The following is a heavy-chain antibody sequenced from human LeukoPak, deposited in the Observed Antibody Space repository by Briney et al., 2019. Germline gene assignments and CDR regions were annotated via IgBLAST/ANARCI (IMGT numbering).Heavy chain of an antibody. D-gene: IGHD1-20*01. Sequence: PGGSLRLSCAASGFTFSSYAMHWVRQAPGKGLEYVSAISSNGGSTYYANSVKGRFTISRDNSKNTLYLQMNSLRADDTAVYYCAAVSGPAYNYFDPWGQGTLVTVSS. J-gene: IGHJ5*02. CDR1: GFTFSSYA. V-gene: IGHV3-64*01. CDR2: ISSNGGST. CDR3: AAVSGPAYNYFDP.